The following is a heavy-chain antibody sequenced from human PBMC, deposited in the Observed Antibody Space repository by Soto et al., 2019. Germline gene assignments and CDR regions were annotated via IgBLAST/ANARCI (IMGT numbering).Heavy chain of an antibody. V-gene: IGHV4-34*01. Sequence: SETLSLTCAVYGGSFSGYYWSWIRQPPGKGLEWIGEINHSGSTNYNPSLKSRVTISVDTSKNQFSLKLSSVTAADTAVYYCARDRWLRVFDIWAQGTMVTVPS. CDR1: GGSFSGYY. CDR2: INHSGST. J-gene: IGHJ3*02. CDR3: ARDRWLRVFDI. D-gene: IGHD5-12*01.